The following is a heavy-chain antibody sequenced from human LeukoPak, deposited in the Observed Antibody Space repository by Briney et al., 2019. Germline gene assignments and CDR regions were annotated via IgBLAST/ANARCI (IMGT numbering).Heavy chain of an antibody. CDR1: GYTFTGYC. D-gene: IGHD2-15*01. J-gene: IGHJ4*02. CDR3: ARVGGVGYCSGGSCYAIHY. V-gene: IGHV1-2*02. Sequence: GASVKVSCKASGYTFTGYCMHWVRQAPGQGLEWMGWINPNSGGTNYAQKFQGRVTMTRDTSISTAYMELSRLRSDDTAVYYCARVGGVGYCSGGSCYAIHYWGQGTLVTVSS. CDR2: INPNSGGT.